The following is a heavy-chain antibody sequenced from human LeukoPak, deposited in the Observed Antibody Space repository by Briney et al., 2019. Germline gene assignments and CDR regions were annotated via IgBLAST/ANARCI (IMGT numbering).Heavy chain of an antibody. V-gene: IGHV3-23*01. J-gene: IGHJ4*02. CDR2: ISGSGGST. CDR3: AKPRDIVATISALY. CDR1: GFTFSSYA. Sequence: GSLRLSCAASGFTFSSYAMSWVRQAPGKGLEWVSAISGSGGSTYYADSVKGQFTISRDNSKNTLYLQMNSLRVEDTAVYYCAKPRDIVATISALYWGQGTLVTVSS. D-gene: IGHD5-12*01.